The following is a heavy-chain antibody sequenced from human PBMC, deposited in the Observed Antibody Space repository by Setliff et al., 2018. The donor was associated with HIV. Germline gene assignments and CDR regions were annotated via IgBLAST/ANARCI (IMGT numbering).Heavy chain of an antibody. D-gene: IGHD4-17*01. CDR2: IYYSGST. V-gene: IGHV4-59*01. CDR3: AREIYGGNSRPFDY. Sequence: SETLSLTCTVSGGSISTYYWSWIRQPPGKGLEWVGYIYYSGSTNYSPSLKSRVTISVDTSKNQVSLKLSSVTAADTAVYYCAREIYGGNSRPFDYWGQGILVTVSS. J-gene: IGHJ4*02. CDR1: GGSISTYY.